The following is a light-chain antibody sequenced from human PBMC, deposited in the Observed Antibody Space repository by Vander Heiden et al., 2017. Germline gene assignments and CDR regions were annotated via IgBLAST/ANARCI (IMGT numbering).Light chain of an antibody. CDR1: QSISKY. V-gene: IGKV1-39*01. Sequence: DLQMTQSPSSLSASVGDRVSITCRASQSISKYLNWYQQKPGKAPKLLVYAASTLQSGVPSRFSCSGSGTDFTLTISSLQPADFATYYCQQGYSAPPMYSFGPGTKLEIK. CDR3: QQGYSAPPMYS. J-gene: IGKJ2*03. CDR2: AAS.